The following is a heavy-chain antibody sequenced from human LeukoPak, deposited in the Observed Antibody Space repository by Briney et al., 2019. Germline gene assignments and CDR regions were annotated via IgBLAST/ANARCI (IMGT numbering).Heavy chain of an antibody. CDR3: ARRVRSTGWYIFDF. D-gene: IGHD6-19*01. CDR1: GFTFSNHW. Sequence: GGSLRLSCAASGFTFSNHWMHWVRQAPGKGLVWVSRISGDGSSTSYAESVKGRFTISRDNAKNTLYLKMNSLIAEDTAVYYCARRVRSTGWYIFDFWGQGTLVTVSS. CDR2: ISGDGSST. J-gene: IGHJ4*02. V-gene: IGHV3-74*01.